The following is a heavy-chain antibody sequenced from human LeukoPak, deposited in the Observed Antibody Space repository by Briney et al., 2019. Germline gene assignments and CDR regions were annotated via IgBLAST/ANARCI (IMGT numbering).Heavy chain of an antibody. CDR1: GYTFTGYY. CDR2: INPNSGGT. J-gene: IGHJ4*02. Sequence: ASVKVSCKASGYTFTGYYMHWVRQAPGQGLEWMGWINPNSGGTNYAQKFQGRVTMTRDTSISTAYMELSRLRSDDTAVYYCAVVGGSGSYYLDYWGQGTLVTVSS. V-gene: IGHV1-2*02. CDR3: AVVGGSGSYYLDY. D-gene: IGHD3-10*01.